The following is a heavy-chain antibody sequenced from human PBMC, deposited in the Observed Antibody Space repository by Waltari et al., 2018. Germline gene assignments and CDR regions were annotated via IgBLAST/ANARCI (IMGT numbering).Heavy chain of an antibody. CDR1: GGYISSHY. V-gene: IGHV4-59*11. CDR2: IYYSGSN. J-gene: IGHJ6*03. Sequence: QVQLQESGPGLVKPSETLSRTCTVSGGYISSHYWSWIRQPPGKGLEWIGYIYYSGSNTYSPSPSSRGTISVDTSKTQFPLKLSSVTAADTAVYYCARAISRNDFWSVTYYYYYMDVWGKGTTVTVSS. D-gene: IGHD3-3*01. CDR3: ARAISRNDFWSVTYYYYYMDV.